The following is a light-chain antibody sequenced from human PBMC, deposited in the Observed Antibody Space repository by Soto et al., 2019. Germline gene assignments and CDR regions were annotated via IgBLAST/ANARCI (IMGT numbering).Light chain of an antibody. CDR2: GAS. V-gene: IGKV3-15*01. J-gene: IGKJ1*01. CDR1: ETVATN. CDR3: QQYFEWPPMT. Sequence: VMTQSPATLSVSPGERATLSCWASETVATNLAWYQQKPGQAPRLLISGASTRAAGISDRFRGSGSGTEFTLTSSSLRSEDSAIYYWQQYFEWPPMTFGQGTKVEI.